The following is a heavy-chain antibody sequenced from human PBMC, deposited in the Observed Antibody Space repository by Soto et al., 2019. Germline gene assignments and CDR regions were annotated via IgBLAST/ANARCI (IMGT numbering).Heavy chain of an antibody. CDR3: VSQRSTVPTQAYFDY. D-gene: IGHD2-2*01. CDR2: VYYRGRS. J-gene: IGHJ4*01. CDR1: GGSVTNSSYY. V-gene: IGHV4-39*01. Sequence: KTSETLSLTCTVSGGSVTNSSYYWGWIRQSPGKGLEWIGSVYYRGRSYSKSSVKSRVTISADTSKNRFSLSLNSVTASDTAVYFCVSQRSTVPTQAYFDYWGPGALVTLSP.